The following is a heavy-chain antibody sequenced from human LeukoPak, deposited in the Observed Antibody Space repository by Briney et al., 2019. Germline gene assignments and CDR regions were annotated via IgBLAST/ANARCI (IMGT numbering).Heavy chain of an antibody. Sequence: GGSLRLSCAASGFTFSDYWMHWVRQAPGKGLVWVARINSDGSSTTYADSVKGRFTISRDNAKNTLYLRMNSLRGEDTAVYYCARDWRWLQFSDWGQGTLVTVSS. V-gene: IGHV3-74*03. CDR1: GFTFSDYW. D-gene: IGHD5-24*01. CDR3: ARDWRWLQFSD. J-gene: IGHJ4*02. CDR2: INSDGSST.